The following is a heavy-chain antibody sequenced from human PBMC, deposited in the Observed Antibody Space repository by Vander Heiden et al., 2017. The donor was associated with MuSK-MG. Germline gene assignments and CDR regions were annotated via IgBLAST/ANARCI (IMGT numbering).Heavy chain of an antibody. V-gene: IGHV1-69*17. CDR2: IIPIFGIA. D-gene: IGHD4-4*01. CDR1: GGTFSSYA. CDR3: ATPVQVTQNTLYYYYGMDV. Sequence: QVQLVQSGAEVKKPGSSVKVSCKASGGTFSSYAISWVRQAPGQGLEWMGGIIPIFGIANYAQKFQGRVTITADKSTSTAYMELSSLRSEDTAVYYCATPVQVTQNTLYYYYGMDVWGQGTTVTVSS. J-gene: IGHJ6*02.